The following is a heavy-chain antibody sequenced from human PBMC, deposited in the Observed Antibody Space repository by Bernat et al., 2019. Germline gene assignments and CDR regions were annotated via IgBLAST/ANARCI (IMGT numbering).Heavy chain of an antibody. CDR2: ISYDGSNK. CDR1: GFTFSSYG. J-gene: IGHJ6*02. V-gene: IGHV3-30*03. D-gene: IGHD6-13*01. Sequence: QVQLVEPGGGVVQPGRSLRLSCAASGFTFSSYGMHWVRQAPGKGLEWVAVISYDGSNKYYADSVKGRFTISRDNSKNTLYLQMNSLGAEDTAVYYCAISSSWYYYYGMDVWGQGTTVTVSS. CDR3: AISSSWYYYYGMDV.